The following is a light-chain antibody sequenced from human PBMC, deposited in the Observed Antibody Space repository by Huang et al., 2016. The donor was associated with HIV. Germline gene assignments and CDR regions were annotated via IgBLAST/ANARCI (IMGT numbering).Light chain of an antibody. Sequence: DIVMTQSPDSLTVSLGERATITCRSSQCLFFSSNKRSYLAWYQKKPGQPPKLVISWASARESGVPDRFRGSGSETHFTLTINSLQAEDVAVYYCQQYYHNPLTFGGGTKVEI. CDR2: WAS. V-gene: IGKV4-1*01. CDR3: QQYYHNPLT. J-gene: IGKJ4*01. CDR1: QCLFFSSNKRSY.